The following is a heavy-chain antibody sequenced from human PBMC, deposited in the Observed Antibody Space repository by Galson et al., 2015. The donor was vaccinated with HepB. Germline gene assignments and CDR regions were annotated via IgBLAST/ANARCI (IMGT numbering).Heavy chain of an antibody. D-gene: IGHD5-18*01. J-gene: IGHJ5*02. Sequence: SVKVSCKASGYTFTYRYLHWVRQAPGQALEWMGWITPFNGNTNYAQKFQDRVTITRDRSMSTAYMELGSLRSEDTAMYYCARSTKYSYGLNTWGQGTLVTVSS. V-gene: IGHV1-45*02. CDR1: GYTFTYRY. CDR3: ARSTKYSYGLNT. CDR2: ITPFNGNT.